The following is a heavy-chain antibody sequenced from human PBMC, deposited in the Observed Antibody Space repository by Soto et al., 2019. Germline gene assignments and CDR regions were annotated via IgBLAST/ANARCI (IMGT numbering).Heavy chain of an antibody. J-gene: IGHJ6*02. V-gene: IGHV4-59*08. CDR2: IYYRGST. Sequence: SETLSLTCNVSGGSITSYHWTWFRQPPGKGLEWIGYIYYRGSTYYNPSLKSRVTISVDTSNDQFSLKLSSVTAADTAVYYCARIIRGVPSFGMDVWGQGTTVT. CDR1: GGSITSYH. CDR3: ARIIRGVPSFGMDV. D-gene: IGHD3-10*01.